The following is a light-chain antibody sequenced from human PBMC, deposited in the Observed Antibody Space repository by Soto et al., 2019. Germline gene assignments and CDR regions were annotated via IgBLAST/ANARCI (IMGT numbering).Light chain of an antibody. J-gene: IGKJ1*01. CDR2: RAS. V-gene: IGKV3-15*01. CDR3: QQYSKWPPWT. Sequence: ERVMTQSPATLAGSPGETVTLSCRASQSLSDNLAWYQQKHAQAPRLLIFRASTRATGVTARFSGRGSGTEFTLTISGLQSEDFAVYYCQQYSKWPPWTFGPGTKVEI. CDR1: QSLSDN.